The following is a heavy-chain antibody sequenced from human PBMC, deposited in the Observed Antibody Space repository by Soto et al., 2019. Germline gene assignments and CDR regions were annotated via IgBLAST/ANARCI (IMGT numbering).Heavy chain of an antibody. CDR1: GFTFSSYG. CDR3: AKDGTSTAAPYYYYGMDV. J-gene: IGHJ6*02. V-gene: IGHV3-30*18. Sequence: PGGSLRLSCAASGFTFSSYGMHWVRQAPGKGLEWVAVISYDGSNKYYADSVKGRFTISRDNSKNTLYLQMNSLRAEDTAVYYCAKDGTSTAAPYYYYGMDVWGQGTTVTVSS. CDR2: ISYDGSNK. D-gene: IGHD6-6*01.